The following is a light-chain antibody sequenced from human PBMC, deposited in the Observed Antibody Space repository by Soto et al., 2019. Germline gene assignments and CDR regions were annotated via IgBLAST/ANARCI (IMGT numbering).Light chain of an antibody. CDR2: WAS. CDR3: QQYCSTPLT. CDR1: QSVFFSSYNKDF. J-gene: IGKJ4*01. Sequence: DIVMTQSPDSLAVFLGERATINCKSSQSVFFSSYNKDFLASYQQKPGQPPKLLIYWASTREAGVPDRVSGSGSGTDFTLTISSLQAEDVAVYYCQQYCSTPLTFGGGTKVEIK. V-gene: IGKV4-1*01.